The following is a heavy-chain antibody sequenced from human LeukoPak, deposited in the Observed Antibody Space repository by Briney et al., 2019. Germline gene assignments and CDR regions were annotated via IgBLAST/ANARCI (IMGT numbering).Heavy chain of an antibody. V-gene: IGHV4-34*01. CDR3: ARGAYSSSSEMYYFDY. Sequence: SETLSLTCAVYGGSFSGYYWSWIRQPPGKGLEWIGEINHSGSTNYNPSLKSRVTISVDTSKNQFSLKLSSVTAADTAVYYCARGAYSSSSEMYYFDYWGQGTLVTVSS. J-gene: IGHJ4*02. CDR1: GGSFSGYY. D-gene: IGHD6-6*01. CDR2: INHSGST.